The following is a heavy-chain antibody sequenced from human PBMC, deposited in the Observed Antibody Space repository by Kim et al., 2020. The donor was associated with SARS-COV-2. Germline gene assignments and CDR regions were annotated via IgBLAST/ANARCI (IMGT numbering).Heavy chain of an antibody. D-gene: IGHD2-2*01. CDR3: ARVVLRSP. J-gene: IGHJ5*02. V-gene: IGHV3-30-3*01. CDR1: GFTFSSYA. CDR2: ISYDGSNK. Sequence: GGSLRPSCAASGFTFSSYAMHWVRQAPGKGLEWVAVISYDGSNKYYADSVKGRFTISRDNSKNTLYLQMNSLRAEDTAVYYCARVVLRSPWGQGTLVTVSS.